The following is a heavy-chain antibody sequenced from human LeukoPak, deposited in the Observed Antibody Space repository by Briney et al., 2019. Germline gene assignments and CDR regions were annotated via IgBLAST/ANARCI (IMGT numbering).Heavy chain of an antibody. CDR1: GFTFSSYA. J-gene: IGHJ4*02. D-gene: IGHD5-12*01. CDR2: ISGSGGST. CDR3: AKKRGYSGYDQDVYFDY. Sequence: GGSLGLSCAASGFTFSSYAMSWVRQAPGKGLEWVSAISGSGGSTYYADSVKGRLTISRDNSKNTLYLQMNSLRAEDTAVYYCAKKRGYSGYDQDVYFDYWGQGTLVTVSS. V-gene: IGHV3-23*01.